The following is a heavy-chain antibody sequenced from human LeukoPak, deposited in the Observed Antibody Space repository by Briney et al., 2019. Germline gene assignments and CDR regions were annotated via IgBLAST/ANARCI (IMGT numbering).Heavy chain of an antibody. Sequence: SVKVSCKASGYTFTSYGISWVRQAPGQGLEWMGGIIPIFGTSNYAQKFQGRVRITADKSMTTAYMELTSLRSEDTAVYYCARPRFPYYRLSGADYYYMDVWGKGTTVTVSS. V-gene: IGHV1-69*06. CDR2: IIPIFGTS. J-gene: IGHJ6*03. CDR3: ARPRFPYYRLSGADYYYMDV. D-gene: IGHD3-10*01. CDR1: GYTFTSYG.